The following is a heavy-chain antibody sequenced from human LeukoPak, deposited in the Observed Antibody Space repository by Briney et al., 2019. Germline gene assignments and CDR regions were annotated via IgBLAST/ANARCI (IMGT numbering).Heavy chain of an antibody. Sequence: SETLSLTCAVSGGSISSSNWWSWVRQPPGKGLEWIGEIYHSGSTYYNPSLKSRVTISVDTSKNQFSLKLSSVTDADTAVYFCASPRGDDSGGYYTWYFHHWGQGILVTVSS. V-gene: IGHV4-4*02. J-gene: IGHJ1*01. CDR2: IYHSGST. CDR1: GGSISSSNW. D-gene: IGHD3-22*01. CDR3: ASPRGDDSGGYYTWYFHH.